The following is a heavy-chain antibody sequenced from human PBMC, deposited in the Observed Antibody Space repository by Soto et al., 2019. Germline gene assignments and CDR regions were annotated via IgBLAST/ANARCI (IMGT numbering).Heavy chain of an antibody. J-gene: IGHJ5*02. CDR3: ARGIVLVPAAIPGWFDP. CDR2: INPSGGST. D-gene: IGHD2-2*02. V-gene: IGHV1-46*01. Sequence: ASVKVSCKASGYTFTSYYMHWVRQAPGQGLEWMGIINPSGGSTSYAQKFQGRVTMTRDTSTSTVYMELSSLRSEDTAVYYCARGIVLVPAAIPGWFDPWGQGTLVTVSS. CDR1: GYTFTSYY.